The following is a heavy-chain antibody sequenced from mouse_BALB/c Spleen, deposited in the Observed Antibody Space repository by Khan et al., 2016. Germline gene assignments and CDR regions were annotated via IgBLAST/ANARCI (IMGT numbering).Heavy chain of an antibody. CDR1: GFNIKDYY. V-gene: IGHV14-4*02. CDR3: NAVTTATGCAY. Sequence: MQLEESGAELVRSGASVKLSCTASGFNIKDYYMHWVKQRPEQGLEWIGWIDPENGDTEYAPKFQGKATMTADTSSNTAYLQLSSLTSEDTAVYYCNAVTTATGCAYWGQGTLVTVSA. CDR2: IDPENGDT. J-gene: IGHJ3*01. D-gene: IGHD1-2*01.